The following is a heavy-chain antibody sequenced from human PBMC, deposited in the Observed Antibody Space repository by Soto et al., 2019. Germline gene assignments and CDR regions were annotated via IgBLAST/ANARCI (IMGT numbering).Heavy chain of an antibody. D-gene: IGHD2-2*01. CDR1: GYTFTNYG. Sequence: ASVKVSCKASGYTFTNYGITWVRQAPGQGLEWMGWITASNGNADYAREIQGRLTLTRDTSTNTASMELRSLRSDDTAVYYCARGASCSSTSCYDNFHYGLAVWGQGTTVTVSS. CDR2: ITASNGNA. J-gene: IGHJ6*02. V-gene: IGHV1-18*01. CDR3: ARGASCSSTSCYDNFHYGLAV.